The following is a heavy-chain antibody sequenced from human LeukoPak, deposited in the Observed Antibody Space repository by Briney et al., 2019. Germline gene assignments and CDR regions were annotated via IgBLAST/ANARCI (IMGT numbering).Heavy chain of an antibody. CDR1: GGSISSYY. D-gene: IGHD2/OR15-2a*01. CDR3: ARSNRGRVPGGTGYYYYMEV. CDR2: IYTSGST. Sequence: PSETLSLTCTVSGGSISSYYWSWIRQPAGKGLEWIGRIYTSGSTNYNPSLKSRVTMSVDTSKNQFSLKLSSVTAADTAVYYCARSNRGRVPGGTGYYYYMEVWGKGTTVTVSS. V-gene: IGHV4-4*07. J-gene: IGHJ6*03.